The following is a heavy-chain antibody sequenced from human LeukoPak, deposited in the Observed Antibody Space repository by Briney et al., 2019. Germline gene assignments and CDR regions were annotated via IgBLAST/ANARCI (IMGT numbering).Heavy chain of an antibody. CDR3: AREGNWNYLSFDY. CDR1: GFTFSSYA. V-gene: IGHV3-64*01. CDR2: ISSNGGST. D-gene: IGHD1-7*01. J-gene: IGHJ4*02. Sequence: PGGSLRLPCAASGFTFSSYAMHWVRQAPGKGLEYVSAISSNGGSTYYANSVKGRFTISRDNSKNTLYLQMGSLRAEDMAVYYCAREGNWNYLSFDYWGQGTLVTVSS.